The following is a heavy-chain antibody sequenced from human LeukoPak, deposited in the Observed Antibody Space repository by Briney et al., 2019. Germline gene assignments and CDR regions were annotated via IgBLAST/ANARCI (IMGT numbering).Heavy chain of an antibody. J-gene: IGHJ3*02. V-gene: IGHV1-2*02. Sequence: ASVKVSCKASGYTFTGYYMHWVRRAPGQGLEWMGWINPNSGGTNYAQKFQGRVTMTRDTSISTAYMELSRLRSDDTAVYYCARLTYYDFWSGYNYAFDIWGQGTMVTVSS. CDR1: GYTFTGYY. D-gene: IGHD3-3*01. CDR2: INPNSGGT. CDR3: ARLTYYDFWSGYNYAFDI.